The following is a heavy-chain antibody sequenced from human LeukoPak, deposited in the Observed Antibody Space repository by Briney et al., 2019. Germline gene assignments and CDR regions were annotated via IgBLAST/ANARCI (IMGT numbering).Heavy chain of an antibody. CDR1: RYTFSSYV. CDR2: INAGNGDT. Sequence: SVNVSCEVSRYTFSSYVMQWVRQSPGHRLKCMGGINAGNGDTKYAQTLPARVTITRNPSASTAYTDLSSLRSQGTAVYYYAIHCTGGSCSRSYYFDYWGQGTLVTVSS. J-gene: IGHJ4*02. D-gene: IGHD2-15*01. CDR3: AIHCTGGSCSRSYYFDY. V-gene: IGHV1-3*01.